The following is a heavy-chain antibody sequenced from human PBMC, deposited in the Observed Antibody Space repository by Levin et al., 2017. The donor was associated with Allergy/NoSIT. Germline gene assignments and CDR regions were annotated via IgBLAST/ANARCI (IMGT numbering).Heavy chain of an antibody. J-gene: IGHJ4*02. Sequence: SETLSLTCAVYGGSFSGYYWSWIRQPPGKGLEWIGEINHSGSTNYNPSLKSRVTISVDTSKNQFSLKLSSVTAADTAVYYCARGQSHLPFDYWGQGTLVTVSS. CDR1: GGSFSGYY. CDR2: INHSGST. V-gene: IGHV4-34*01. CDR3: ARGQSHLPFDY.